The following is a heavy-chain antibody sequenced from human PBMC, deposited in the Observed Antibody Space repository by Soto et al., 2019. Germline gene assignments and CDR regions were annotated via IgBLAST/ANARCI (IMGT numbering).Heavy chain of an antibody. CDR1: GVSVSTGGYF. Sequence: SETLSLTCTVSGVSVSTGGYFWTWIRQHPGKGLEWIGNIYYSGMTYYNPSLRGRVSISLDPSESQFSLKLNSVTAADTAVYYCARDSSGPGYSYGKFDYWGQGALGTVS. J-gene: IGHJ4*02. D-gene: IGHD5-18*01. V-gene: IGHV4-31*03. CDR2: IYYSGMT. CDR3: ARDSSGPGYSYGKFDY.